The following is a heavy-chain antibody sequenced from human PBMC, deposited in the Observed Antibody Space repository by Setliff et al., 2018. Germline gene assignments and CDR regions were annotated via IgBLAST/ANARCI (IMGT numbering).Heavy chain of an antibody. J-gene: IGHJ6*03. CDR3: ARESSITIFGVPYYYYYMDV. V-gene: IGHV3-33*01. CDR2: IWYDGSNK. D-gene: IGHD3-3*01. CDR1: GFTFNNFA. Sequence: GGSLRLSCAASGFTFNNFAMHWVRQAPGKGLEWVAVIWYDGSNKYYADSVKGRFTISRDNSKNKLYLQMNSLRAEDTAVYYCARESSITIFGVPYYYYYMDVWGKGTTVTVSS.